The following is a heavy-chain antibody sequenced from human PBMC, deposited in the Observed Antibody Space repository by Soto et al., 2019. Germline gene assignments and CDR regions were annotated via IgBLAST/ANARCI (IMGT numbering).Heavy chain of an antibody. V-gene: IGHV3-30*03. J-gene: IGHJ4*02. D-gene: IGHD1-26*01. Sequence: QVQLVESGGGVVQPGRSLRLSCAASGFNFSTYGGHWVRQAPGKGLEWVGVISYDGGEKYYADSVKGRFTISRDNSKDTLHLQMNSLRPDDTAVYYCASDVMGGPDYWGQGTLVTVSS. CDR3: ASDVMGGPDY. CDR1: GFNFSTYG. CDR2: ISYDGGEK.